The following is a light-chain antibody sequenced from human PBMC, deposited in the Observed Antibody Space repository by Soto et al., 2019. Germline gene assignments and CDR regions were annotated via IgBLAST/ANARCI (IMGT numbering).Light chain of an antibody. Sequence: EIVLTQSPGTLSLSPGERATLSCRASQSVSNNYLAWYQPKPGQAPRILIYDASNRATGISARFSGSGSGTDFTLTISRLEPEDFEVYYCQQRSNWPITFGQGTRLEIK. CDR1: QSVSNNY. V-gene: IGKV3D-20*02. J-gene: IGKJ5*01. CDR2: DAS. CDR3: QQRSNWPIT.